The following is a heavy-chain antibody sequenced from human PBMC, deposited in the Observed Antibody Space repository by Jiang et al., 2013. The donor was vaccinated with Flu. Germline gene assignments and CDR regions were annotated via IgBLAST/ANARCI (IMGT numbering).Heavy chain of an antibody. V-gene: IGHV1-69*01. D-gene: IGHD1-20*01. Sequence: GAEVKKPGSSVKVSCKASGGTFSSYAISWVRQAPGQGPEWMGGIIPIFGTANYAQKFQGRVTITADESTSTAYMELSSLRSEDTAVYYCASTPRINWKYYFDYWGQGTLVTVSS. CDR3: ASTPRINWKYYFDY. J-gene: IGHJ4*02. CDR2: IIPIFGTA. CDR1: GGTFSSYA.